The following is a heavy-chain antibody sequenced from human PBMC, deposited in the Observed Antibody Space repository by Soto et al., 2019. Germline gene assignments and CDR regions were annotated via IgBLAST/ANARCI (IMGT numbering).Heavy chain of an antibody. D-gene: IGHD1-26*01. V-gene: IGHV3-23*01. CDR1: GFAFSNYA. Sequence: EVQLLDSGGGLVQPGGSLRLSCAASGFAFSNYAMNWVRQAPGKGLEWVSTISGSGGTTNYADSVKDRFTISRDNSKKRRNMKMTNRGPEDRAVNYGGKGAINSGTQYNLDYWGREPWSPSPQ. J-gene: IGHJ4*02. CDR3: GKGAINSGTQYNLDY. CDR2: ISGSGGTT.